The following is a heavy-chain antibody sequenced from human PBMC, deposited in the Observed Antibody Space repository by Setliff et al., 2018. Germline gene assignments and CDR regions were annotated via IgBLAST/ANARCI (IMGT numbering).Heavy chain of an antibody. CDR2: ISPHTGNT. V-gene: IGHV1-18*01. Sequence: KVSCKASGYILNSYGVSWVRQAPGQGLEWMGWISPHTGNTYYTPKLHGRVTLTTDTSARTAYMELRSLSSDDTAVYYCSRLVRFCTRTACQRLSGGEFWGQGTLVTVSS. CDR1: GYILNSYG. CDR3: SRLVRFCTRTACQRLSGGEF. D-gene: IGHD2-8*01. J-gene: IGHJ4*02.